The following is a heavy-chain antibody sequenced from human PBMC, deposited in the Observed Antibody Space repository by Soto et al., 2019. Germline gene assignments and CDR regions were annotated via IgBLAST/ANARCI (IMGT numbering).Heavy chain of an antibody. Sequence: QVQLVQSGAEVKKPGASVKVSCKASGYTFTSYGISWVRQAPGQGLEWMGWISAYNGNTNYAQKLQGRVTMTTDTSTSTAYMELRSLRSDDTAVYYCARQPEGRIQLWLSPLGWLDPWGQGTLVTVSS. CDR1: GYTFTSYG. CDR2: ISAYNGNT. V-gene: IGHV1-18*01. D-gene: IGHD5-18*01. CDR3: ARQPEGRIQLWLSPLGWLDP. J-gene: IGHJ5*02.